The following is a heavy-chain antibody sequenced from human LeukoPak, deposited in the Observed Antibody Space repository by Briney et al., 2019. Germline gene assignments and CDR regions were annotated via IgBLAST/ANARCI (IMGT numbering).Heavy chain of an antibody. D-gene: IGHD6-19*01. CDR3: ARGPYSSGWYEEYYFDY. Sequence: LETLSLTCTVSGGSISSYYWSWIRQPPGKGLEWIGYIYYSGSTNYNPSLKSRVTISVDTSKNQFSLKLSSVTAADTAVYYCARGPYSSGWYEEYYFDYWGQGTLVTVSS. CDR2: IYYSGST. V-gene: IGHV4-59*12. J-gene: IGHJ4*02. CDR1: GGSISSYY.